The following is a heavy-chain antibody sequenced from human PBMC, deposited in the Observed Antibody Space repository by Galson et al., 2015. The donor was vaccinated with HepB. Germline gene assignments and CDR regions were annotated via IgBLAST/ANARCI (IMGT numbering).Heavy chain of an antibody. CDR3: ARDYYGSGASFDY. J-gene: IGHJ4*02. CDR2: ISYDGSNK. CDR1: GFTFSSYA. Sequence: LRLSCAASGFTFSSYAMHWVRQAPGKGLEWVAVISYDGSNKYYADSVKGRFTISRDNSKNTLYLQMNSLRAEDTAVYYCARDYYGSGASFDYWGQGTLVTVSS. D-gene: IGHD3-10*01. V-gene: IGHV3-30*04.